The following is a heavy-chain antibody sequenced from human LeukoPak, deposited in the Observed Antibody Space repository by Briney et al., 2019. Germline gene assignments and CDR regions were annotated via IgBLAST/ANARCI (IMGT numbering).Heavy chain of an antibody. Sequence: ASVKVSCTASGGTFSSYAISWVRQAPGQGLEWMGRIIPILGIANYAQKFQGRVTITADKSTSTAYMELSSLRSEDTAVYYCASPTHYDILTGYPLVFDYWGQGTLVTVSS. V-gene: IGHV1-69*04. CDR2: IIPILGIA. J-gene: IGHJ4*02. CDR3: ASPTHYDILTGYPLVFDY. CDR1: GGTFSSYA. D-gene: IGHD3-9*01.